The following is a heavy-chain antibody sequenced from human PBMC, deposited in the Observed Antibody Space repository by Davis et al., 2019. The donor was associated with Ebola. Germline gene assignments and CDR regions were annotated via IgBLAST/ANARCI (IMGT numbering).Heavy chain of an antibody. Sequence: SVKVSCKASGGTFSSYAISWVRQAPGQGLEWMGGIIPIFGTANYAQKFQGRVTITADESTSTAYMELSSLRSEDTAVYYCARGGRVAARGHYYYMDVWGKGTTVTVSS. CDR2: IIPIFGTA. D-gene: IGHD6-6*01. CDR3: ARGGRVAARGHYYYMDV. V-gene: IGHV1-69*13. CDR1: GGTFSSYA. J-gene: IGHJ6*03.